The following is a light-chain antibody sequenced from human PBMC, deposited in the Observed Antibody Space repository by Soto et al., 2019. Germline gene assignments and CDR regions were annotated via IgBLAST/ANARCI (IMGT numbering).Light chain of an antibody. Sequence: QFVLTQPPSVFGAPGQRVTISCSGTSSNIGAGYDVHWYQQLPGTAPKLLIYGSSNRPSGVPDRFSGSKSGTSASLAITGLQAEDEADYYCQAYDRSLSGVVFGGGTKLTV. CDR1: SSNIGAGYD. V-gene: IGLV1-40*01. CDR2: GSS. J-gene: IGLJ2*01. CDR3: QAYDRSLSGVV.